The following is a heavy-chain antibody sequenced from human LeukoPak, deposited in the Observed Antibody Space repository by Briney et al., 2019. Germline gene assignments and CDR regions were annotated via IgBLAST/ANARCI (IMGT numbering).Heavy chain of an antibody. J-gene: IGHJ5*02. CDR3: ARERAGSSLEGNWLDP. V-gene: IGHV3-7*05. Sequence: GGSLRLSCAASGFTFRSYWMSWVCQAPGKGLEWVANIKQDGSQTAYVESVKGRFTISRDNAKNSVDLQMNSLRAEDTAVYYCARERAGSSLEGNWLDPWGQGTRVIVSS. CDR1: GFTFRSYW. CDR2: IKQDGSQT. D-gene: IGHD3-3*01.